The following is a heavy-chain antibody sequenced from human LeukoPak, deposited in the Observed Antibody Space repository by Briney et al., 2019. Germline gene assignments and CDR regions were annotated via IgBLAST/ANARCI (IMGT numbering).Heavy chain of an antibody. D-gene: IGHD3-22*01. Sequence: GGSLRLSCAASGFTFSSYWMSWVRQAPGKGLEWVANIKQDGSEKYYVDSVKGRFTISRDNAKNSLYLQMNSLRAEDTAVYYCARDLGDYYDSSNWFDPWGQGTLVTVSS. V-gene: IGHV3-7*01. CDR1: GFTFSSYW. CDR2: IKQDGSEK. CDR3: ARDLGDYYDSSNWFDP. J-gene: IGHJ5*02.